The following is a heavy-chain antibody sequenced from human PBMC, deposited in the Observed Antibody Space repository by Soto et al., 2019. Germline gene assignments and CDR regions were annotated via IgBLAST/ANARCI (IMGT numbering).Heavy chain of an antibody. D-gene: IGHD3-10*01. CDR1: GGSFSGYY. J-gene: IGHJ5*02. CDR2: INHSGST. CDR3: ARSGSGMVRGVTRRPYNWFDP. V-gene: IGHV4-34*01. Sequence: QVQLQQWGAGLLKPSETLSLSCAVYGGSFSGYYWSWIRQPPGKGLEWIGEINHSGSTNYNPSLKSRVTISVDTSKNQFSLKLSSVTAADTAVYYCARSGSGMVRGVTRRPYNWFDPWGQGTLVTVSS.